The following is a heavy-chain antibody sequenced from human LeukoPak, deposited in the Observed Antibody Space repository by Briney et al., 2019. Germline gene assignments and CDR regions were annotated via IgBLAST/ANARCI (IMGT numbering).Heavy chain of an antibody. D-gene: IGHD1-26*01. CDR2: INHSGST. CDR3: ARPDQYSGSYYG. CDR1: GGSFSGYY. Sequence: SETLSLTCAVYGGSFSGYYWSGLRQPPGKGLERIGEINHSGSTNYNPSLRSRATIPLDRSKNQFSLTLTSLTAAHRPVYYCARPDQYSGSYYGWGQGTLVTVSS. V-gene: IGHV4-34*01. J-gene: IGHJ4*02.